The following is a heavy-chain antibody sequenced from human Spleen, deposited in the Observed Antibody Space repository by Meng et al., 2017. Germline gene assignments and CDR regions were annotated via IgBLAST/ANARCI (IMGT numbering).Heavy chain of an antibody. Sequence: QGRLQKWGAGLLKPSEALSRTCVVSGGSFSDSYWSWIRQPPGKGLVWIGEINHSGSTNYNPSLESRATISVDTSQNNLSLKLSSVTAADSAVYYCSRGPTTMAHDFDYWGQGTLVTVSS. CDR1: GGSFSDSY. CDR3: SRGPTTMAHDFDY. D-gene: IGHD4-11*01. J-gene: IGHJ4*02. V-gene: IGHV4-34*01. CDR2: INHSGST.